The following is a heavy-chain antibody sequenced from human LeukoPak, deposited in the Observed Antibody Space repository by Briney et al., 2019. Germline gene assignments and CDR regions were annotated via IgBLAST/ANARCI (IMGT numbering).Heavy chain of an antibody. D-gene: IGHD5-18*01. Sequence: GGSLRLSCAASGFTFSSYGMHWVRQAPGKGLVWVSRINTDGSSTSYADSVKGRFTISRDSAKNTLYLQMNSLRVEDTAVYYCAREAGYSYGYWGQGTPVTVSA. CDR3: AREAGYSYGY. V-gene: IGHV3-74*01. CDR1: GFTFSSYG. J-gene: IGHJ4*02. CDR2: INTDGSST.